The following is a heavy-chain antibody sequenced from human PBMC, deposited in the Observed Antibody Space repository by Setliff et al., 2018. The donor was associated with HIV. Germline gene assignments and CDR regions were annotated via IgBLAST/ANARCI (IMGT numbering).Heavy chain of an antibody. CDR3: VHSLLGAPMVDY. CDR2: AYHSGRT. D-gene: IGHD3-16*01. J-gene: IGHJ4*02. V-gene: IGHV4-38-2*01. Sequence: SETLSLTCAVSGYSITSGYSWGWIRQSPGKGLEWIGNAYHSGRTYYNPSLKSRVAMSIDTSKNQFSLRLNSVTAADTATYYCVHSLLGAPMVDYWGQGTLVTVSS. CDR1: GYSITSGYS.